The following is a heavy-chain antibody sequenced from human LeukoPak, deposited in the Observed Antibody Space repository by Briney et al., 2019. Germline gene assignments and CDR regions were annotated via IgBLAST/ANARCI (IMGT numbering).Heavy chain of an antibody. CDR3: ARDRGYDSSGYDY. J-gene: IGHJ4*02. CDR1: GFTFSSYA. D-gene: IGHD3-22*01. V-gene: IGHV3-30*04. CDR2: ISYDGSNK. Sequence: GGSLRLSCAASGFTFSSYAMHWVRQAPGKGLEWVAVISYDGSNKYYADSVKGRFTISRDNSKNTLYLQMNSLRAEDTALYYCARDRGYDSSGYDYWGQGTLVTVSS.